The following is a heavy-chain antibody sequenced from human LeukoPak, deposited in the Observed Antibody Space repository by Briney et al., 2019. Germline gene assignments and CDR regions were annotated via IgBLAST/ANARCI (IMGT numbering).Heavy chain of an antibody. D-gene: IGHD4-17*01. CDR2: ISYDGSNK. CDR3: ATDYDTPFGY. Sequence: GRSLRLSCAASGFTFSSYAMHWVRQAPGKGLEWVAVISYDGSNKYYADSVKGRFTISRDNSKNTLYLQMNSLRAEDTAVYYCATDYDTPFGYWGQGTLVIVSS. J-gene: IGHJ4*02. CDR1: GFTFSSYA. V-gene: IGHV3-30*04.